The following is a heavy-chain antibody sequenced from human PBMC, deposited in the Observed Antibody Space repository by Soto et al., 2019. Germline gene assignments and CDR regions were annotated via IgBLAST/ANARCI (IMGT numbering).Heavy chain of an antibody. Sequence: VQLVQSGAEVKKPGASVKVSCKASGYTFTTYGISWVRQAPGQGLEWMGWISPYNGNTNYAQKLQGRVTMTTDTSTSTAYMELRSLRSDDTAVYYCTRDRSTTYTSGWYGLIDYWGQGTLVTVSS. V-gene: IGHV1-18*01. J-gene: IGHJ4*02. D-gene: IGHD6-19*01. CDR1: GYTFTTYG. CDR3: TRDRSTTYTSGWYGLIDY. CDR2: ISPYNGNT.